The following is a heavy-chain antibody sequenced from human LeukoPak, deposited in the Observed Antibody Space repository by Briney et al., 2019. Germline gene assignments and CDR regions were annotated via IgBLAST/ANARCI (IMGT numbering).Heavy chain of an antibody. CDR2: ISAYNGNT. J-gene: IGHJ5*02. CDR1: GYTFTGYY. CDR3: ARDGPGITIFGVVLNWFDP. D-gene: IGHD3-3*01. Sequence: ASVKVSCKASGYTFTGYYVHWVRQAPGQGLEWMGWISAYNGNTNYAQKLQGRVTMTTDTNMSTAYMELRSLRSDDTAVYYCARDGPGITIFGVVLNWFDPWGQGTLVTVSS. V-gene: IGHV1-18*04.